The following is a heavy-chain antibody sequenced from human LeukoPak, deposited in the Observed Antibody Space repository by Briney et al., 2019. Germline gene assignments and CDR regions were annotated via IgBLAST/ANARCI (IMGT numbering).Heavy chain of an antibody. CDR1: GFTFSSYW. Sequence: GGSLRLSCAASGFTFSSYWMHWVRQAPGQGLVWVSRINSDGSSTSYADSVKGRFTISRDNAKNTLYLQMNSLRAEDTAVYYCARVAETIYYGDYGDYWGQGTLVTVSS. J-gene: IGHJ4*02. D-gene: IGHD4-17*01. CDR2: INSDGSST. CDR3: ARVAETIYYGDYGDY. V-gene: IGHV3-74*01.